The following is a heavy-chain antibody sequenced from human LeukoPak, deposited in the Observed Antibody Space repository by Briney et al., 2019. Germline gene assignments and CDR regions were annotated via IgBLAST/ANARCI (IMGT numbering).Heavy chain of an antibody. CDR3: AREGSLYASGDYYLSWFDP. CDR2: IGAYNGNT. D-gene: IGHD3-22*01. V-gene: IGHV1-18*01. CDR1: GYTFNTYG. Sequence: ASVKVSCKTSGYTFNTYGIAWVRQAPGQGLEWMGWIGAYNGNTNYAQNLQDRVTMTTDTSTTTAYMELGNLRSDDTAVYYCAREGSLYASGDYYLSWFDPWGQGTLVTISS. J-gene: IGHJ5*02.